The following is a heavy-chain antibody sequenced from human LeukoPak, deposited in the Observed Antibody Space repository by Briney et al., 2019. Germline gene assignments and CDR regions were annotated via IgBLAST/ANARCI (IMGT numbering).Heavy chain of an antibody. J-gene: IGHJ3*02. CDR2: TYYRSNWYN. CDR1: GDSVYSNSAI. CDR3: ARFNWDDAFDI. V-gene: IGHV6-1*01. D-gene: IGHD7-27*01. Sequence: SQTLSLTCAISGDSVYSNSAIWNWIRQSPSRGLEWLGRTYYRSNWYNDYAVSVRSRITINPGTSKNQFSLQLNSVTPEDTAVYYCARFNWDDAFDIWGQGTVVTVSS.